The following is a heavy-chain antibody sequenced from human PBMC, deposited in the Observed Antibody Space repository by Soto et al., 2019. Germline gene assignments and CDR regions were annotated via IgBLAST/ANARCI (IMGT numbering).Heavy chain of an antibody. Sequence: RSLSGELARLSFSITSIRCVRQIPGMVLEWVDKIPQDGVDGPYADSVKGRFTIARDNGKISLYLKLKNLRQEDTAVYYCARDHIILPAHDFFYGLDDWGRGATVTVSS. D-gene: IGHD3-3*01. CDR2: IPQDGVDG. J-gene: IGHJ6*02. CDR3: ARDHIILPAHDFFYGLDD. V-gene: IGHV3-7*03. CDR1: RLSFSITS.